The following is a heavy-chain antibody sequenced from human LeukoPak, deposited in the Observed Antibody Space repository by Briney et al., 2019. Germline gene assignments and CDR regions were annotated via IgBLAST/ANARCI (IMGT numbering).Heavy chain of an antibody. CDR2: ISGSGGST. CDR1: GFTFSSYA. V-gene: IGHV3-23*01. Sequence: GGSLRLSCATSGFTFSSYAMSWVRQAPGKGLEWVSAISGSGGSTYYADSVKGRFTISRDNSKNTLYLQMNSLRAEDTAVYYCASSFRIQLWLRVVFFDYWGQGTLVTVSS. D-gene: IGHD5-18*01. J-gene: IGHJ4*02. CDR3: ASSFRIQLWLRVVFFDY.